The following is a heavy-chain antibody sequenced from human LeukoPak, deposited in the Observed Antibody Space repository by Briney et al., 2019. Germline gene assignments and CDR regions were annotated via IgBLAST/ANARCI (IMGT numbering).Heavy chain of an antibody. CDR1: GFTFSSYS. J-gene: IGHJ4*02. V-gene: IGHV3-21*01. CDR2: ISSSSSYI. Sequence: PGGSLRLSCAASGFTFSSYSMNWVRQAPGKGLEWVSSISSSSSYIYYADSVKGRFTISRDNAKNSLYLQMNSLRAEDTAVYYCARAWLVRLSFNDYWGQGTLVTVSS. CDR3: ARAWLVRLSFNDY. D-gene: IGHD6-19*01.